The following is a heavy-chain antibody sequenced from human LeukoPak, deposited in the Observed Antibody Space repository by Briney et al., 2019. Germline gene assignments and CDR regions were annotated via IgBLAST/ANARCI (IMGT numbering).Heavy chain of an antibody. CDR2: IYYSGST. CDR3: ARGRYCSSTSCPLSFVWPANWFDP. Sequence: PSETLSLTCTVSGGSISSNSYYWSWIRQHPGKGLEWIGYIYYSGSTYYNPSLKSRVTISVDTSKNQFSLKLSSVTAADTAVYYCARGRYCSSTSCPLSFVWPANWFDPWGQGTLVTVSS. D-gene: IGHD2-2*01. V-gene: IGHV4-31*03. CDR1: GGSISSNSYY. J-gene: IGHJ5*02.